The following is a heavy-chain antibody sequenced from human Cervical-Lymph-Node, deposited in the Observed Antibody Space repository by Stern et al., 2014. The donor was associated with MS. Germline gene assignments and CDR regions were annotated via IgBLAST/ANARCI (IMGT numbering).Heavy chain of an antibody. CDR2: IYYTGST. J-gene: IGHJ6*02. V-gene: IGHV4-61*01. Sequence: VQLEESGPGLVKPSETLSLTCTVSGDSVSSGNCFWSWLRQPPGKGLEWIGYIYYTGSTNYNPSLKSRVTMSSDTSKNQFSLELTSVTAADTAVYYCARASAYYYGVDVWGQGTPVTVSS. D-gene: IGHD3-10*01. CDR3: ARASAYYYGVDV. CDR1: GDSVSSGNCF.